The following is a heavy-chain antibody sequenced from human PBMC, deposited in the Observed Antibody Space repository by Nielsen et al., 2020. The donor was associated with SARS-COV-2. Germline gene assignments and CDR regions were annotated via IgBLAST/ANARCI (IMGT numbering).Heavy chain of an antibody. CDR1: GFTFSSYG. V-gene: IGHV3-33*01. CDR2: IWYDGSNK. Sequence: GGSLRLSCAASGFTFSSYGMHWVRQAPGKGLEWVAVIWYDGSNKYYADSVKGRFTISRDNSKNTLYLQMNSLRAEDTAVYYCARGHLGGYSYGYYYYGMDVWGQGTTVTVSS. CDR3: ARGHLGGYSYGYYYYGMDV. D-gene: IGHD5-18*01. J-gene: IGHJ6*02.